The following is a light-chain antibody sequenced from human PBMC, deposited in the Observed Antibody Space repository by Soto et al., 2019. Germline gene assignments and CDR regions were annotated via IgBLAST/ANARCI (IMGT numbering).Light chain of an antibody. J-gene: IGKJ1*01. V-gene: IGKV3-20*01. Sequence: DIVLTQSPGTLSLSPGERATLYCRASQSVSSNHLAWYQQKPGQAPRLLIYGGSSRATGIPVRFSGSGSETDFTLTITRLEPEDFAMYYCQQYSRSRTFGQGTKVDI. CDR1: QSVSSNH. CDR2: GGS. CDR3: QQYSRSRT.